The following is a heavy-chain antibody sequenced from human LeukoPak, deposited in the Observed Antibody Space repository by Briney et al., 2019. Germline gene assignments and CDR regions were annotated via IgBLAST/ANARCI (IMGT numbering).Heavy chain of an antibody. Sequence: PGRSLRLSCAASGFTFSSYGMHWVRQAPGKGLEWVAVISYDGSNKYYADSVKGRFTISRDNSKNTLYLQMNSLRAEDTAVYYCAKDRTNTFGIFDIWGQGTMVTVSS. CDR1: GFTFSSYG. CDR2: ISYDGSNK. CDR3: AKDRTNTFGIFDI. V-gene: IGHV3-30*18. D-gene: IGHD1/OR15-1a*01. J-gene: IGHJ3*02.